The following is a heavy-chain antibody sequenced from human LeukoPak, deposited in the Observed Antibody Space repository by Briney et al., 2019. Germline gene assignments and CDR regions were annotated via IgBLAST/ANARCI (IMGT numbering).Heavy chain of an antibody. Sequence: ASVKVSCTTSGYTFSNYGISWVRQAPGQGLEWMGWITAYNGNRLYAQRFQGRITLTTDTSTSTSYMELRSLEYDDTAIYYCARDNDKVVDHWGQGTLVTVSS. D-gene: IGHD1-1*01. CDR1: GYTFSNYG. V-gene: IGHV1-18*01. J-gene: IGHJ4*01. CDR3: ARDNDKVVDH. CDR2: ITAYNGNR.